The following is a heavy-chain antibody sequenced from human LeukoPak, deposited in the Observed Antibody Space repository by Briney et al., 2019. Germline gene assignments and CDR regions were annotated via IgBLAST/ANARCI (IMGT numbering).Heavy chain of an antibody. CDR2: IYSDGTT. D-gene: IGHD3-16*01. Sequence: GGSLRLSCAAFGFTVSSSYMSWVRQAPGKGLEWLSIIYSDGTTYYSDSVKGRFTISRDNSRNTLYLQMNSLRAEDTAVYYCAKFGGSSRFDHWGQGTLVTVSS. CDR3: AKFGGSSRFDH. J-gene: IGHJ4*02. V-gene: IGHV3-66*01. CDR1: GFTVSSSY.